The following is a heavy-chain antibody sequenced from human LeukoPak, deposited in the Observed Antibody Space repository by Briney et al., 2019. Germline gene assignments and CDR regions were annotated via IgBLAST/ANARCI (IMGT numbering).Heavy chain of an antibody. Sequence: ASVKVSCKASGYTFDNYAISWMRQAPGQGLEWMGWISAYNGITNYAQKFQGRVTMTTDTSTSTAYMELRRLKSDDTAVYFCARVAMAGNFNWFDPWGQGTLITVSS. CDR1: GYTFDNYA. CDR2: ISAYNGIT. CDR3: ARVAMAGNFNWFDP. D-gene: IGHD6-19*01. V-gene: IGHV1-18*01. J-gene: IGHJ5*02.